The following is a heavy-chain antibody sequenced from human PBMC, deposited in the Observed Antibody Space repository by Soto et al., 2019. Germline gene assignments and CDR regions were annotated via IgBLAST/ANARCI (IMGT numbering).Heavy chain of an antibody. V-gene: IGHV1-69*08. CDR3: AREWVGEYYYYMDV. CDR1: GGTFSSYT. CDR2: IIPILGIA. Sequence: QVQLVQSGAEVKKPGSSVKVSCKASGGTFSSYTICWVRQAPGQGLEWMGRIIPILGIANYAQKFQGRVTITADKSTSTAYMELSSLRSEDTAVYYCAREWVGEYYYYMDVWGKGTTVTVSS. J-gene: IGHJ6*03. D-gene: IGHD1-26*01.